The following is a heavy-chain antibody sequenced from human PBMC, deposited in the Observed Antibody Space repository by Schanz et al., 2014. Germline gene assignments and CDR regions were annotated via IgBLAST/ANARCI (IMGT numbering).Heavy chain of an antibody. V-gene: IGHV3-66*01. CDR2: TYSGGST. CDR3: ARDSGSHYLVDY. J-gene: IGHJ4*02. D-gene: IGHD1-26*01. CDR1: GFTFSSYG. Sequence: VQLVESGGGVVQPGRSRRLSCEASGFTFSSYGMHWVRQAPGKGLEWVSITYSGGSTYYADSVKGRFTISRDNSKNTLYLLMNSLRAEDTAVYYCARDSGSHYLVDYWGQGTLVTVSS.